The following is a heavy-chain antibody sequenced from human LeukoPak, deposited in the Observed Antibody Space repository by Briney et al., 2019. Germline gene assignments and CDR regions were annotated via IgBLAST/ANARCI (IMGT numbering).Heavy chain of an antibody. CDR3: ARETDDSSGYYFDY. J-gene: IGHJ4*02. D-gene: IGHD3-22*01. Sequence: GSSLRLSCAASGFTFSSYGMHWVRQATGKALECVAVIWYDESNKYYADSVRGRFTISRDNSKNTLYLQMSSLRAEDTAVYYCARETDDSSGYYFDYWGQGTLVTVSS. CDR2: IWYDESNK. V-gene: IGHV3-33*01. CDR1: GFTFSSYG.